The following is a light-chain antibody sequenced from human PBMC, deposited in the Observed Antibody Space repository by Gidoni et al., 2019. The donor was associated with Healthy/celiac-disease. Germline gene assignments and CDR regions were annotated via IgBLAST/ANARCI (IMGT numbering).Light chain of an antibody. V-gene: IGLV1-51*01. J-gene: IGLJ1*01. CDR1: SSNIGNNY. Sequence: SVFPQPPLVSAGPGPKVTISCSGSSSNIGNNYVSWYQQLPGTAPKLLIYDNNKRPSGIPDRFSGSKSGTSATLGITGLQTGDEADYYCGTWDSSLGAYVFGTGTKVTVL. CDR3: GTWDSSLGAYV. CDR2: DNN.